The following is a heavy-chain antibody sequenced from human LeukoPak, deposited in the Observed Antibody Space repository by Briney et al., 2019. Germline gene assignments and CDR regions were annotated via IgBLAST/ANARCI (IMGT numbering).Heavy chain of an antibody. CDR3: VRLWEFDY. V-gene: IGHV3-7*01. J-gene: IGHJ4*01. CDR1: GFNFNDYW. Sequence: GGSLRLSCEASGFNFNDYWMTWVRQPPGKGLQWVARISQDGTETLYADSVKGRFTLSKDNADKSLYLQMNSLTTEDTAVYYCVRLWEFDYWGQGTLVTVSS. CDR2: ISQDGTET. D-gene: IGHD1-26*01.